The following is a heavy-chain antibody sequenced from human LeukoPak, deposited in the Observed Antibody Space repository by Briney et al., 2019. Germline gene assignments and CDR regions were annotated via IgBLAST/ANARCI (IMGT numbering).Heavy chain of an antibody. CDR1: GFTFSDYY. J-gene: IGHJ4*02. CDR2: ISSSGSTI. V-gene: IGHV3-11*01. Sequence: GGSLRLSCAASGFTFSDYYMSWIRQAPGKGLEWVSYISSSGSTIYYADSVKGRFTISRDNAKNSLYLQMNSLRAEDTAVYYCAKYYYDSSGPYSSGYFDYWGQGTLVTVSS. CDR3: AKYYYDSSGPYSSGYFDY. D-gene: IGHD3-22*01.